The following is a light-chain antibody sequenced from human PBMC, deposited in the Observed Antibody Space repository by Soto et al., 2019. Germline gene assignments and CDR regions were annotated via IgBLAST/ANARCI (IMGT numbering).Light chain of an antibody. V-gene: IGKV3-20*01. CDR3: QHYGSSTKYT. CDR2: GAS. CDR1: QTVSSTY. Sequence: EIVLTQSPGTLSLSPGERATLSCRASQTVSSTYLAWYQQKPGQPPRLLIYGASSRATGIPDRFSGSGSGTDFTLTISRLEPEDFAVYYCQHYGSSTKYTFGQGTKLEIK. J-gene: IGKJ2*01.